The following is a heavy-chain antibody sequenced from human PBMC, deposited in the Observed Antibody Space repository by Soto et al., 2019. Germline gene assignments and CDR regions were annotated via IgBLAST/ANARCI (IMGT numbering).Heavy chain of an antibody. CDR3: ARVDYDFWSGYYTPNYYYMDV. J-gene: IGHJ6*03. CDR2: IYSGGST. V-gene: IGHV3-53*04. Sequence: GGSLRLSCAASGFTVSINYMSWFRQAPGKGLEWVSVIYSGGSTYYADSVKGRFTISRHNSKNTLYLQMNSLRAEDTAVYYCARVDYDFWSGYYTPNYYYMDVWGKGTTVTVSS. CDR1: GFTVSINY. D-gene: IGHD3-3*01.